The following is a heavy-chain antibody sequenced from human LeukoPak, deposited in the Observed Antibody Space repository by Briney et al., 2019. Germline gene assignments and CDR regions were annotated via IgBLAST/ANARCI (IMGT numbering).Heavy chain of an antibody. D-gene: IGHD2-2*01. Sequence: GASVKVSCKASGGTFSSYAISWVRQAPGQGLEWMGGIIPIFGTANHAQKFQGRVTITADESTSTAYMELSSLRSEDTAVYYCARERARGIVVVPAPDAFHIWGPGTMVTVSS. CDR3: ARERARGIVVVPAPDAFHI. CDR2: IIPIFGTA. J-gene: IGHJ3*02. V-gene: IGHV1-69*13. CDR1: GGTFSSYA.